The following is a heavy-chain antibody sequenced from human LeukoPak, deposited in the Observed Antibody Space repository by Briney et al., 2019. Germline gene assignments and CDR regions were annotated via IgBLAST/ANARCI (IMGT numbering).Heavy chain of an antibody. V-gene: IGHV1-69*13. CDR1: GGTFSSYA. CDR2: IIPIFGTA. J-gene: IGHJ4*02. CDR3: ARAAAAGTTSYYFDY. Sequence: ASVKASCKASGGTFSSYAISWVRQAPGQGLEWMGGIIPIFGTANYAQKFQGRVTITADESTSTAYMELSSLRSEDTAVYYCARAAAAGTTSYYFDYWGQGTLVTVSS. D-gene: IGHD6-13*01.